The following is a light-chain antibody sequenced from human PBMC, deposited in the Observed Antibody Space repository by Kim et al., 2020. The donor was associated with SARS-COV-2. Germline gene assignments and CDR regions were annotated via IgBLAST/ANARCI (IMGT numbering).Light chain of an antibody. J-gene: IGKJ4*01. CDR3: QQYSDLIT. CDR1: QDMSDY. Sequence: DIRMTQSPSSLSASVGDRVTITCQASQDMSDYLNWYQQRPGKATKLLIYDASRLQIGVPSRFSGSGSGRRFTFTISNLQPEDFATYYCQQYSDLITFGGGTKVDIK. CDR2: DAS. V-gene: IGKV1-33*01.